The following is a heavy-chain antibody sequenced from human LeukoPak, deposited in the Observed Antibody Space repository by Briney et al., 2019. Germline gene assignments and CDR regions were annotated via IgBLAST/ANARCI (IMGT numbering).Heavy chain of an antibody. Sequence: GGSLRLSCAASGFTFSSYWMHWVRQAPGRGLVWVSRINSDGSSTSYADSVKGRFTISRDNAKNTLYLQMNSLRAEDTAVYYCARVNCSSTSCSPYYYYGMDVWGQGTTVTVSS. CDR2: INSDGSST. J-gene: IGHJ6*02. CDR3: ARVNCSSTSCSPYYYYGMDV. CDR1: GFTFSSYW. D-gene: IGHD2-2*01. V-gene: IGHV3-74*01.